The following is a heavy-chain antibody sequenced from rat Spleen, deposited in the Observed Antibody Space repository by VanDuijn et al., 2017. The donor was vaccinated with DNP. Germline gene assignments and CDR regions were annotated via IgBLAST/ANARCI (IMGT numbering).Heavy chain of an antibody. CDR2: INYDGGST. CDR1: GFTFSDYY. CDR3: ARHVLPLRVWDY. D-gene: IGHD1-4*01. V-gene: IGHV5-22*01. Sequence: EVQLVESGGGLVQPGRSLKLSCAASGFTFSDYYMAWVRQAPTKGLEWVAYINYDGGSTFYGDSVKGRFTISRANVKSTLYLHMNSLRSEDMATYYCARHVLPLRVWDYWGQGVMATVSS. J-gene: IGHJ2*01.